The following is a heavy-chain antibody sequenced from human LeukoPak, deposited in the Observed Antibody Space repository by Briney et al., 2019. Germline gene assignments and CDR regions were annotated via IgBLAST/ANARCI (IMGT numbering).Heavy chain of an antibody. V-gene: IGHV1-2*02. CDR2: INPNSGGT. CDR1: GYTFTGYY. Sequence: ASVKVSCNASGYTFTGYYMDWVRQAPGQGLEWMGWINPNSGGTNYAQKFQGRVTMTRDTSISTAYMELSRLRSDDTAVYYCARSDNWGSFDYWGQGTLVTVSS. D-gene: IGHD7-27*01. J-gene: IGHJ4*02. CDR3: ARSDNWGSFDY.